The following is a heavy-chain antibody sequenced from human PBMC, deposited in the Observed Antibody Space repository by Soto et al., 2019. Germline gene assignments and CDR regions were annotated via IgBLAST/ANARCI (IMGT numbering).Heavy chain of an antibody. CDR1: GFSLSNAW. CDR2: IKSKIDGGTA. J-gene: IGHJ4*02. D-gene: IGHD4-17*01. V-gene: IGHV3-15*01. Sequence: GGSLRLSCAASGFSLSNAWMGWVRQAPGKGLELVGRIKSKIDGGTADYAAPVKGRFTISRDDSQNTLYLQMNSLRIEDTAVYYCAVLNTGRFDYRGQGTLVTVSS. CDR3: AVLNTGRFDY.